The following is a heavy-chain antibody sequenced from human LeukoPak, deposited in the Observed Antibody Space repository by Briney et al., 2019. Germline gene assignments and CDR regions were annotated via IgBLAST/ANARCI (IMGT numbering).Heavy chain of an antibody. CDR1: AFTFSTFW. J-gene: IGHJ4*02. Sequence: GGSLTLSCPPSAFTFSTFWMSWVRQPPGKGMEWVANIKQDGTEKYYVDSVKGRFTISRDNAKNSLYLQMNSLRAEDTAVYFCGSPRRGYWGQGTLVTVSS. V-gene: IGHV3-7*01. CDR2: IKQDGTEK. CDR3: GSPRRGY.